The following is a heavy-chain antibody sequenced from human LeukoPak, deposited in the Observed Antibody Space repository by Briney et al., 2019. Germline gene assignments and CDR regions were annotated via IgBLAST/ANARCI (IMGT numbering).Heavy chain of an antibody. D-gene: IGHD6-25*01. CDR3: ARGGGPFDP. Sequence: NPSETLSLTCTVSGGSMSHHWSWIRQSPGKGLEWIGYISQTASTNYNPSLKSRVTLSIVTSKNQLSFQLTSVTAADTAVYYCARGGGPFDPWGQGTLVTVSS. J-gene: IGHJ5*02. CDR1: GGSMSHH. CDR2: ISQTAST. V-gene: IGHV4-59*11.